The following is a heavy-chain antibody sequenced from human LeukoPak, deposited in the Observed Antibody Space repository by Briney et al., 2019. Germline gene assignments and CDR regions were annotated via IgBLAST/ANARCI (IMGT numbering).Heavy chain of an antibody. CDR1: GFTFSSYE. CDR2: ISSSGSTI. CDR3: ARQLGWIDDY. V-gene: IGHV3-48*03. D-gene: IGHD1-1*01. J-gene: IGHJ4*02. Sequence: SGGSLRLSCAASGFTFSSYEMNWVRQAPGKGLEWVSYISSSGSTIYYADSVKGRFTISRDNAKNTLYLQMNSLTAEDTAVYYCARQLGWIDDYWGQGTLVTVSS.